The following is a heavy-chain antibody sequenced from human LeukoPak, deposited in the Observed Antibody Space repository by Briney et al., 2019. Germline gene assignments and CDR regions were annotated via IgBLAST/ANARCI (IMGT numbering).Heavy chain of an antibody. CDR1: GGTFSSYA. Sequence: ASVKVSCKASGGTFSSYAISWVRQATGQGLEWMGWMNPNSGNTGYAQKFQGRVTITRNTSISTAYMELSSLRSEDTAVYYCAISEVGYYDSSGYYHYWGQGTLVTVSS. J-gene: IGHJ4*02. D-gene: IGHD3-22*01. CDR2: MNPNSGNT. V-gene: IGHV1-8*03. CDR3: AISEVGYYDSSGYYHY.